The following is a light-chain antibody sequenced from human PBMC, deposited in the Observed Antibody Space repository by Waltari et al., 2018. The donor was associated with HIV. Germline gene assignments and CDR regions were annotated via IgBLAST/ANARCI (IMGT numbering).Light chain of an antibody. J-gene: IGKJ2*02. V-gene: IGKV3-20*01. Sequence: EIVLTQSPGTLSLSPGERATLSCRASQSVSSSYLAWYQQKPGQAPRLLIYGASSRATGIPDRFCGSGSGTDFTLTISRLEPEDFAVYYCHQYGSSPRTFGQGTKLEIK. CDR1: QSVSSSY. CDR3: HQYGSSPRT. CDR2: GAS.